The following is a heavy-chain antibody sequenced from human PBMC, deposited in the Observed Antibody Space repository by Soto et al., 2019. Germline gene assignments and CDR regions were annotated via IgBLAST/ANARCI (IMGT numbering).Heavy chain of an antibody. V-gene: IGHV4-4*07. CDR1: GGSISSYY. CDR3: ARSNVDTAMVDLGWED. J-gene: IGHJ4*02. Sequence: QVQLQESGPGLVKPSETLSLTCTVSGGSISSYYWSWIRQPAGKGLEWIGRIYTSGSTNYNPSLKSRVTMSVDTSKNQFSLKLSSVTAADTAVYYCARSNVDTAMVDLGWEDWGQGTLVTVSS. D-gene: IGHD5-18*01. CDR2: IYTSGST.